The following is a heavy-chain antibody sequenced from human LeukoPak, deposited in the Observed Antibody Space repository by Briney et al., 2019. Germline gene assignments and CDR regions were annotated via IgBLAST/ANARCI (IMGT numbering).Heavy chain of an antibody. V-gene: IGHV3-33*06. Sequence: GGSLRLYCAASGFTFNSYGMHWVRQAPGKGLEWVAVIWYDGSNTYYADSVKGRFTISRDDSKNTLYLQMNSLRAEDTAVYYCAKDSGYYGSGYDAFDIWGQGTMVTVSS. D-gene: IGHD3-10*01. CDR2: IWYDGSNT. CDR1: GFTFNSYG. CDR3: AKDSGYYGSGYDAFDI. J-gene: IGHJ3*02.